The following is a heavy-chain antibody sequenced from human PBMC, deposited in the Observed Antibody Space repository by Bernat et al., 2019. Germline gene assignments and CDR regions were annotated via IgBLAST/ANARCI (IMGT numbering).Heavy chain of an antibody. CDR3: ARVNRDYDFWSGYYNYYYMDV. CDR1: GGSFSGYY. V-gene: IGHV4-34*01. CDR2: INHSGST. D-gene: IGHD3-3*01. J-gene: IGHJ6*03. Sequence: QVQLQQWGAGLLKPSETLSLTCAVYGGSFSGYYWSWIRQPPGKGLEWIGEINHSGSTNYNPSLKSRVTISVDTSKNQFSLKLSSVTAADTAVYYCARVNRDYDFWSGYYNYYYMDVWGKGTTVTVSS.